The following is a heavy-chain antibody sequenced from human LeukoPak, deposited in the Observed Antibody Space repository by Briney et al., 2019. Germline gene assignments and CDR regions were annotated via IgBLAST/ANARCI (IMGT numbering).Heavy chain of an antibody. D-gene: IGHD5-24*01. Sequence: KPSETLSLTCTVSGGSISSYHWSWIRQPPGKGLEWIGYIYYSGSTNYNPSLKCRVTISVDTSKNQFSLKLSSVTAADTAVYYCARTDGYNYYDYWGQGTLVTVSS. CDR3: ARTDGYNYYDY. V-gene: IGHV4-59*01. CDR2: IYYSGST. CDR1: GGSISSYH. J-gene: IGHJ4*02.